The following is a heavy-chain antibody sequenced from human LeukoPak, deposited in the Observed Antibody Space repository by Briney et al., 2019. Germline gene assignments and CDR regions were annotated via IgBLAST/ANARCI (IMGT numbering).Heavy chain of an antibody. V-gene: IGHV4-4*02. J-gene: IGHJ4*02. Sequence: SGTLSLTCAVSGGSISSSNWWSWVRPPPGKGLEGIEEIYHGGSTNYNPSLKSRVAMSVDRSRNQFSLQLSSVTAADTAVYYCAKGEDHGSGTVHFASWGQGTLVTVSS. CDR3: AKGEDHGSGTVHFAS. D-gene: IGHD3-10*01. CDR1: GGSISSSNW. CDR2: IYHGGST.